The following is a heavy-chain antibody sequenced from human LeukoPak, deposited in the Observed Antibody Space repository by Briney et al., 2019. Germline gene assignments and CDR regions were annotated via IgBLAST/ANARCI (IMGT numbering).Heavy chain of an antibody. J-gene: IGHJ4*02. D-gene: IGHD6-19*01. V-gene: IGHV3-21*01. CDR1: GFTFSSYS. CDR2: ISSSSSYI. Sequence: PGGSLRLSCAASGFTFSSYSMNWVRQAPGKGLEWVSSISSSSSYIYYADSVKGRFTISRDNAKNSLYLKMNSLRAEDTAVYYCARSGAVAGHFDYWGQGTLVTVSS. CDR3: ARSGAVAGHFDY.